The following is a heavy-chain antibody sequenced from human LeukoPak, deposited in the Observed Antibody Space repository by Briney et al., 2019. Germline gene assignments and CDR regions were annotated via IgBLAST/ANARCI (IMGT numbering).Heavy chain of an antibody. CDR1: GGYISTRGYF. J-gene: IGHJ4*02. CDR3: ARQGGPGGFLEWLSLFDY. D-gene: IGHD3-3*01. CDR2: IYYSGST. Sequence: SGTLSLTCTVSGGYISTRGYFWGWIRQPPGKGLEWIASIYYSGSTYYNPSLKSRVTISVDTSKNQFSLKLSSVTAADTAVYYCARQGGPGGFLEWLSLFDYWGQGTLVTVSS. V-gene: IGHV4-39*01.